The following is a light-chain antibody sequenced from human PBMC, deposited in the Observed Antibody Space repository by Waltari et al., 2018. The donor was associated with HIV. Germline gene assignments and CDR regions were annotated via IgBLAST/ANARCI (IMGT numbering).Light chain of an antibody. CDR2: YKSDSDV. V-gene: IGLV5-45*02. Sequence: ILLQPSFLSVPPPTSLNLTCTLRTRIHAASFRIYWYQHRSGTPPQYLLTYKSDSDVQRGSGVPSRFSASKDASANAGILLISGIQSEDEADYYCMIWHSNAYVFGSGTKVTV. CDR1: TRIHAASFR. J-gene: IGLJ1*01. CDR3: MIWHSNAYV.